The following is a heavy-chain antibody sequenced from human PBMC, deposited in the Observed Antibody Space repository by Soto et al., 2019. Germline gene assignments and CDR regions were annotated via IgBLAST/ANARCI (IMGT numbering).Heavy chain of an antibody. D-gene: IGHD5-18*01. CDR1: GYTFSSYD. CDR2: MNPKSGQT. CDR3: ARDIGPALDWFRP. V-gene: IGHV1-8*01. Sequence: QVQLVQSGAEVKEPGASVKVSCKASGYTFSSYDINWVRQASGQGLELMGWMNPKSGQTGYAPRFQGRLTLTGNTSTNTAYMELSSLRSEDTAVYYCARDIGPALDWFRPWGQGTLVTVSS. J-gene: IGHJ5*02.